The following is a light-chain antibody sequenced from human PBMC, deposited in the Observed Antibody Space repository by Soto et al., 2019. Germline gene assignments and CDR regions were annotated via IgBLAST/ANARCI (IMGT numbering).Light chain of an antibody. CDR3: QQFGSSPLT. CDR2: DTS. J-gene: IGKJ4*01. V-gene: IGKV3-20*01. CDR1: QSVSSY. Sequence: EIVLTQSPSTLSLSVGERVTLSCRASQSVSSYLAWYQQTPGQAPRLLIYDTSNRATGTPDRFSGSGSGTDFTLTISRLVPEDYTVYYCQQFGSSPLTFGGGTTVEIK.